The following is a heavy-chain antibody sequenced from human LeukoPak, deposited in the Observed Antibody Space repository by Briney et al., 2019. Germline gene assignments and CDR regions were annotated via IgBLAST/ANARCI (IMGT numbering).Heavy chain of an antibody. CDR2: IIPIFGTA. V-gene: IGHV1-69*13. Sequence: ASVKVSCKASGGTFSSYAISWVRQAPGQGLEWMGGIIPIFGTANYAQKFQGRVTITADESTSTAYMELSSLRSEDTAVYYCAKDRTALWFGELFDYWGQGTLVTVSS. J-gene: IGHJ4*02. D-gene: IGHD3-10*01. CDR1: GGTFSSYA. CDR3: AKDRTALWFGELFDY.